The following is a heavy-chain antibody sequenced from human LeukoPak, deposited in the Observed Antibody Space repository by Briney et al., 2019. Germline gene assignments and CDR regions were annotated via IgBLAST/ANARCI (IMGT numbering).Heavy chain of an antibody. Sequence: GGSPRLSCAASGFIFDDYAMHWVRQAPGKGLEWVSGISWNSGSIGYADSVKGRFTISRDNAKNSLYLQMNSLRAEDTVLYYCAKDILSYGDYGLLIDYWGQGTLVTVSS. CDR1: GFIFDDYA. D-gene: IGHD4-17*01. CDR3: AKDILSYGDYGLLIDY. J-gene: IGHJ4*02. CDR2: ISWNSGSI. V-gene: IGHV3-9*01.